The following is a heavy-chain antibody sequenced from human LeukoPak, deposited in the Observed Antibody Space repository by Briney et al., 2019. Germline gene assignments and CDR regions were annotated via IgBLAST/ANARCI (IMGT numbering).Heavy chain of an antibody. V-gene: IGHV1-69*05. D-gene: IGHD3-22*01. Sequence: GASVKVSCKASGGTFSSYAISWVRQAPGQGLEWMGGIIPIFGTANYAQKLQGRVTMTTDTSTSTAYMELRSLRSDDTAVYYCARVGGEHYYDSSGYLRFDYWGQGTLVTVSS. CDR3: ARVGGEHYYDSSGYLRFDY. CDR1: GGTFSSYA. CDR2: IIPIFGTA. J-gene: IGHJ4*02.